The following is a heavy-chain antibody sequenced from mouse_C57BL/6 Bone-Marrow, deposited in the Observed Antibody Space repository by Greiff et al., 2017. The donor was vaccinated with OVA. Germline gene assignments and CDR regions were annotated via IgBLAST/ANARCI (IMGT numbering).Heavy chain of an antibody. CDR2: IRNKANNHAT. V-gene: IGHV6-6*01. D-gene: IGHD2-3*01. J-gene: IGHJ3*01. CDR3: TRGVYDGYYWFAY. Sequence: LQQSGGGLVQPGGSMKLSCAASGFTFSDAWMDWVRQSPEKGLEWVAEIRNKANNHATYYAESVKGRFTISRDDSKSSVYLQMNSLRAEDTGIYYCTRGVYDGYYWFAYWGQGTLVTVSA. CDR1: GFTFSDAW.